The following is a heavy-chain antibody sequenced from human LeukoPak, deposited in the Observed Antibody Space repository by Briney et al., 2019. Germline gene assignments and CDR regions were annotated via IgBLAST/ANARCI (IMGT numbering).Heavy chain of an antibody. J-gene: IGHJ5*02. Sequence: PGGSLRLSCAGSGFPFSSHGMDWVRQAPGKGLEWVAVISYDGSNKYYADSVKGRFTISRDNSKNTLYLQMNSLRAEDTAVYYCAREVEGTVTARFNWFDPWGQGTLVTVSS. V-gene: IGHV3-30*03. CDR2: ISYDGSNK. CDR3: AREVEGTVTARFNWFDP. D-gene: IGHD4-17*01. CDR1: GFPFSSHG.